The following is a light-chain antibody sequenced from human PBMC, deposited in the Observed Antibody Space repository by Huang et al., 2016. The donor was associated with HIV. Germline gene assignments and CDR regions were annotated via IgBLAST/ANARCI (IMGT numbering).Light chain of an antibody. CDR1: RSVSTN. V-gene: IGKV3-15*01. Sequence: IVMTQSPATLSVSPGERVTLSCRANRSVSTNLAWYQQRPGQAPSLLIEGSSTRAPGIPARFSGSGSGTDFSLTISSLQSEDFALYYCHQYNNWLLSFGGGTRVDI. J-gene: IGKJ4*01. CDR2: GSS. CDR3: HQYNNWLLS.